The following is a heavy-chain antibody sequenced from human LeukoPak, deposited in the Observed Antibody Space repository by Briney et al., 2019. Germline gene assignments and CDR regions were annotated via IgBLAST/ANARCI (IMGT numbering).Heavy chain of an antibody. J-gene: IGHJ6*03. Sequence: ASVKVSCKASGGTFSSFAISWVRQAPGQGLEWMGWISAYNGNTNYAQKLQGRVTMTTDTSTSTVYMELSSLRSEDTAVYYCARDGYTAMVNKLLRKGENYYYYMDVWGKGTTVTISS. D-gene: IGHD5-18*01. CDR2: ISAYNGNT. V-gene: IGHV1-18*01. CDR1: GGTFSSFA. CDR3: ARDGYTAMVNKLLRKGENYYYYMDV.